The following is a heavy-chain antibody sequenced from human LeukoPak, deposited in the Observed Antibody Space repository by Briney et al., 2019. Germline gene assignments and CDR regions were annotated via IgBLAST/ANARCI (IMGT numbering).Heavy chain of an antibody. Sequence: PGGSLRLSCAASGFTFSSYWMHWVRQAPGKGLVWVSRINNDGSSTSYADSVKGRFTISRDNAKSTLYLQINGLRAEDTAVYYCARDDSRGFAYWGQGTLVTVSS. V-gene: IGHV3-74*01. J-gene: IGHJ4*02. CDR3: ARDDSRGFAY. D-gene: IGHD2-21*01. CDR2: INNDGSST. CDR1: GFTFSSYW.